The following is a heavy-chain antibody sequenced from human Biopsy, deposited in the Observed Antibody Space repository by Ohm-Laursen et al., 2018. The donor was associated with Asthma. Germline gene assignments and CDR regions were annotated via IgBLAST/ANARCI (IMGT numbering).Heavy chain of an antibody. CDR3: ARDYYDFWNRSVYTYFGMDV. D-gene: IGHD3-3*01. V-gene: IGHV4-31*03. CDR2: IYHRGNT. CDR1: GYSISNGGYY. J-gene: IGHJ6*02. Sequence: TLSLTCSVSGYSISNGGYYWTWVRHRTGKGLEWIGNIYHRGNTKYNPSLKSRLSFSVDTSKNQFSLKLSSVTAADTAIYFCARDYYDFWNRSVYTYFGMDVWGRGTTVGVSS.